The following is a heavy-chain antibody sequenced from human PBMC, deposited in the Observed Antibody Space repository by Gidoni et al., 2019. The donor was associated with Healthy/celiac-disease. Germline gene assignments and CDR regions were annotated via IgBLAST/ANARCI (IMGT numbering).Heavy chain of an antibody. D-gene: IGHD3-22*01. V-gene: IGHV3-33*01. CDR1: GFTFSSYG. CDR2: IWYDGSNK. CDR3: ARGHQRGVYDSSGYYLFDY. J-gene: IGHJ4*02. Sequence: QVQLVESGGGVVQPGRSLRLSCAASGFTFSSYGMHWVRQAPGKGLEWVAVIWYDGSNKYYADSVKGRFTISRDNSKNTLYLQMNSLRAEDTAVYYCARGHQRGVYDSSGYYLFDYWGQGTLVTVSS.